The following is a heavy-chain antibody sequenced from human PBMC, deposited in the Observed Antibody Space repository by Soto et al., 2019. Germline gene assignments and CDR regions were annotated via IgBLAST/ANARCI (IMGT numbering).Heavy chain of an antibody. V-gene: IGHV3-7*03. CDR3: AGWGGKDYNY. J-gene: IGHJ4*02. CDR2: INPDGNVG. D-gene: IGHD4-4*01. CDR1: GFTFSTYW. Sequence: EVQLLGSGGGLVQPGGSLRLSCVGSGFTFSTYWMNWVRQAPGKGLEWVANINPDGNVGTYVDSVRGRFTTSRDNAKNSRDLQMNSLRADDTAVYFCAGWGGKDYNYWGQGIMVTVSS.